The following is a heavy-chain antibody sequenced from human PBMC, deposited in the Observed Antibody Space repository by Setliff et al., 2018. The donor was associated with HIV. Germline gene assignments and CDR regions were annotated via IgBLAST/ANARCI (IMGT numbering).Heavy chain of an antibody. Sequence: SETLSLTCSVSGGSMRNYYWSWIRQPPRKGLEWVGYISYNGNTYYNPSLKSRVTISVDTSKNQFSLKLSSVTAADTAIYFCARQFRYPNRAVAGVDYWGQGTLVTVSS. J-gene: IGHJ4*02. CDR3: ARQFRYPNRAVAGVDY. D-gene: IGHD6-19*01. CDR2: ISYNGNT. CDR1: GGSMRNYY. V-gene: IGHV4-59*04.